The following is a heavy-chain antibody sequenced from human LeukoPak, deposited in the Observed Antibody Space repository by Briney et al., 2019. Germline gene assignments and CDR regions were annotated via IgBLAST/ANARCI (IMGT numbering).Heavy chain of an antibody. Sequence: SETLSLTCTVSGGSISSYYWSWIRQPAGKGLEWIGRIYTSGSTNYNPSLKSRVTMSVDTSKNQFSLKLSSVTAADTAVYYCARDHNTYYYGSGMTRREVGFDPWGQGTLVTVSS. V-gene: IGHV4-4*07. CDR1: GGSISSYY. CDR3: ARDHNTYYYGSGMTRREVGFDP. J-gene: IGHJ5*02. D-gene: IGHD3-10*01. CDR2: IYTSGST.